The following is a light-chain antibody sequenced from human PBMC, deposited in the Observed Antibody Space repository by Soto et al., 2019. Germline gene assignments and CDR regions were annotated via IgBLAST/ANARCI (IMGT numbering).Light chain of an antibody. V-gene: IGLV2-23*01. CDR3: SSNADSTTYV. CDR1: RSDFGTYKL. J-gene: IGLJ1*01. CDR2: EGT. Sequence: SALTQPASVSGSPGQSITISCSGTRSDFGTYKLVSWYQQHPGRPPKLVIYEGTERPSGISNRFSASQSGSTASLTISGLQAGDEADYYCSSNADSTTYVFGTGTKVTVL.